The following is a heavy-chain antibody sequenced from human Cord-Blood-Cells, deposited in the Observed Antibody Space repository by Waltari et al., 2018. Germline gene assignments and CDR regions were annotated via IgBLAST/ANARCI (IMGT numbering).Heavy chain of an antibody. CDR2: ISWNSGSI. CDR1: GFTFDAYA. V-gene: IGHV3-9*01. J-gene: IGHJ4*02. CDR3: AKARYSYGYEFDY. Sequence: EVQLVESGGGLVQPGRSLRLSCAASGFTFDAYAMHWVRQAPGKGLEWVSGISWNSGSIGYADSVKCRFTISRDNAKNSLYLQMNSLRAEDTALYYCAKARYSYGYEFDYWGQGTLVTVSS. D-gene: IGHD5-18*01.